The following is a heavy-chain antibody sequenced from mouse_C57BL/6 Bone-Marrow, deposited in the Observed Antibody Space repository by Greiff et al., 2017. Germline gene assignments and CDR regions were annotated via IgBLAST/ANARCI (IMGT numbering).Heavy chain of an antibody. CDR1: GYSFTSYY. CDR3: ALHYYGSLYYFDC. V-gene: IGHV1-66*01. Sequence: VQLQQSGPELVKPGASVKISCKASGYSFTSYYIHWVKQRPGQGLEWIGWFYPGSGNTKYNEKFKGKATLTADTSSSTAYMQLSSLTSEDSAVYYCALHYYGSLYYFDCWGQGTTLTVSS. CDR2: FYPGSGNT. J-gene: IGHJ2*01. D-gene: IGHD1-1*01.